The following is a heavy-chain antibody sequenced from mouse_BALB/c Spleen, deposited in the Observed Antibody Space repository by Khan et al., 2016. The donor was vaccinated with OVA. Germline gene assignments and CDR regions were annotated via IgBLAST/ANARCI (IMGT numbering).Heavy chain of an antibody. V-gene: IGHV14-3*02. CDR2: IAPANGNT. Sequence: VQLQQSGAELVKPGASVKLSCTASGFNIKDTYLHWVKQRPDQGLEWIGRIAPANGNTQYDPKFQGKSTITSDTSSNTSYLKLNSRTSEDTADYYWARPSYDPRDFEVWGAGTTVTVSS. CDR3: ARPSYDPRDFEV. D-gene: IGHD2-3*01. CDR1: GFNIKDTY. J-gene: IGHJ1*01.